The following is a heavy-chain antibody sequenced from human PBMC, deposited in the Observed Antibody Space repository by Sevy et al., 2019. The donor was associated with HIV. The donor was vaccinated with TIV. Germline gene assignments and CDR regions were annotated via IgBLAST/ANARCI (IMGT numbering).Heavy chain of an antibody. CDR3: VREQITGSKPDYFDY. V-gene: IGHV3-7*01. CDR2: IKEDGSEG. CDR1: GFTFSGYW. Sequence: GGSLRLSCVASGFTFSGYWMSWVRQAPGKGLECVANIKEDGSEGYYVDSVRGRFSISRDNAKNSLYLQMDSLRAEDTAVYYCVREQITGSKPDYFDYWGQGTLVTVSS. J-gene: IGHJ4*02. D-gene: IGHD1-7*01.